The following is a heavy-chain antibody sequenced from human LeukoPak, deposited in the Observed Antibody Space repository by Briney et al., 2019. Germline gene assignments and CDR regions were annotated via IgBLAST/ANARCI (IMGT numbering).Heavy chain of an antibody. CDR1: GYTFTGYY. D-gene: IGHD1-26*01. CDR3: ARLPPGFGATNSDY. Sequence: ALVKVSCKASGYTFTGYYIHWVRQAPGQGLEWMGRINPNSGGTNYAQKFQGRVTMTRDTSISTAYMELSRLRSDDTAVYYCARLPPGFGATNSDYWGQGTLVTVSS. V-gene: IGHV1-2*06. CDR2: INPNSGGT. J-gene: IGHJ4*02.